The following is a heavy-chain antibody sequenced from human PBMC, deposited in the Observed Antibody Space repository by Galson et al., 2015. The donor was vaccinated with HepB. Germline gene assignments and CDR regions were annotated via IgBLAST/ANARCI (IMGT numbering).Heavy chain of an antibody. J-gene: IGHJ4*02. D-gene: IGHD6-19*01. V-gene: IGHV4-59*01. CDR3: ARGRNSSGWSGLGY. Sequence: ETLSLTCTVSGGSISSYYWSWIRQPPGKGLEWIGYIYYSGSTNYNPSLKSRVTISVDTSKNQFSLKLSSVTAADTAVYYCARGRNSSGWSGLGYWGQGTLVTVSS. CDR1: GGSISSYY. CDR2: IYYSGST.